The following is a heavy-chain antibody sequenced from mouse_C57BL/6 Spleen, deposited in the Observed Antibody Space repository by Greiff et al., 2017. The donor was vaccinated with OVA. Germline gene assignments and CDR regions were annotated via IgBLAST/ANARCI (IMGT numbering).Heavy chain of an antibody. CDR1: GFTFSSYA. D-gene: IGHD1-2*01. J-gene: IGHJ4*01. CDR3: ARDGDYGGGMDY. V-gene: IGHV5-4*01. Sequence: VQLKESGGGLVKPGGSLKLSCAASGFTFSSYAMSWVRQTPEKRLEWVATISDGGSYTYYPDNVKGRFTISRDNAKNNLYLQMSHLKSEDTAMYYCARDGDYGGGMDYWGQGTSVTVSS. CDR2: ISDGGSYT.